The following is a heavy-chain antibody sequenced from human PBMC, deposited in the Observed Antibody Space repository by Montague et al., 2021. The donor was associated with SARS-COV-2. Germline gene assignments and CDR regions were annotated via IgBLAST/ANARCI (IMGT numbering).Heavy chain of an antibody. J-gene: IGHJ4*02. CDR2: TYYRSMWKS. CDR1: GDSVSSNSAT. D-gene: IGHD6-13*01. CDR3: VRGIEAAGSYDY. V-gene: IGHV6-1*01. Sequence: CAISGDSVSSNSATWNWIRQSPSRGLEWLGRTYYRSMWKSDYARSVKSRIAINPDTSKNQFSLQLSSVTPEDTALCYCVRGIEAAGSYDYWGQGTLATVSS.